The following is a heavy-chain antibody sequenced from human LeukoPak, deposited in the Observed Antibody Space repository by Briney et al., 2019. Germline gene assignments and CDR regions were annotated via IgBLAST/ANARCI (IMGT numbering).Heavy chain of an antibody. CDR2: ISYTGNT. CDR1: AGSISTYY. CDR3: ARVQKSTRSFWYFDL. D-gene: IGHD5/OR15-5a*01. V-gene: IGHV4-59*01. Sequence: SETLSLTCTLSAGSISTYYWGWLRQPPGKGPEWIGYISYTGNTNYGPSLKTRVIISVDTSNNQFSLRLNSVTSADTAVYYCARVQKSTRSFWYFDLWGRGTLVAVSS. J-gene: IGHJ2*01.